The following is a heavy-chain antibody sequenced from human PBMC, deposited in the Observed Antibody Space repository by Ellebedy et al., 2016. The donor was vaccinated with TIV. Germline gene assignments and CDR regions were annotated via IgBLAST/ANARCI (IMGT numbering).Heavy chain of an antibody. D-gene: IGHD2-2*01. V-gene: IGHV3-23*01. Sequence: GESLKISXVVSGFTFSNYAMGWVRQAPGKGLEWVSSISVSGGRTYDADSVKGRFTISRDNSKNTLHLQMSSLRVEDTAVYYCAKVNVVVPASGYFDYWGQGTLVTVSS. CDR2: ISVSGGRT. CDR1: GFTFSNYA. J-gene: IGHJ4*02. CDR3: AKVNVVVPASGYFDY.